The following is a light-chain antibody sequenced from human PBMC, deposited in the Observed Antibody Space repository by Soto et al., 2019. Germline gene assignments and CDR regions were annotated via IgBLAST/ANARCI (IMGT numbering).Light chain of an antibody. CDR2: YDD. CDR3: AAWDDSLNGYV. V-gene: IGLV1-36*01. J-gene: IGLJ1*01. Sequence: QSALTQPPSWSEAPRQRVTISCSGSSSNIGNNAVNWYQQLPGKAPKLLIYYDDLLPSGVSDRFSGSKSGTSASLAISGLQSEDEADYYCAAWDDSLNGYVFGTGTRSPS. CDR1: SSNIGNNA.